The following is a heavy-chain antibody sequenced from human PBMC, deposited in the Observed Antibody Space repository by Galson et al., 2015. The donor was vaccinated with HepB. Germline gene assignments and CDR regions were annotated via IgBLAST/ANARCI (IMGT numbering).Heavy chain of an antibody. J-gene: IGHJ1*01. CDR3: ATGAWSIAEAATGFQH. D-gene: IGHD6-19*01. CDR1: GGSLSDNY. Sequence: QVQLQESGPGLVKPSETLSLTCAVYGGSLSDNYWSWIRQPPGKGLEWIGEISHSGSTKYNPSLKSQVTMSLDTSKNQFSLKLSSVTAADTAVYYCATGAWSIAEAATGFQHWGQGTLVTVSS. CDR2: ISHSGST. V-gene: IGHV4-34*10.